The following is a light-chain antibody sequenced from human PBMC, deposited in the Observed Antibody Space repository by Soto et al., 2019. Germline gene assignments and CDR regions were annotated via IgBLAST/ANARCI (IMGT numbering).Light chain of an antibody. V-gene: IGKV1-5*01. CDR1: QSISSW. CDR2: DAS. CDR3: QQYNSYSTWT. Sequence: DIQMTQSPSTLSASVGDRVTITCRASQSISSWLAWYQQKPGKAPKLLLYDASSLESGVPSRFSGSGSGTEFPLTISSLQPDDFATYYCQQYNSYSTWTFGQGTKVEI. J-gene: IGKJ1*01.